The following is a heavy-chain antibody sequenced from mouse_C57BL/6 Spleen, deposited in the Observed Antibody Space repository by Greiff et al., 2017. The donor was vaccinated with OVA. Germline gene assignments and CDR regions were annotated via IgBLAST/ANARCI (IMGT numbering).Heavy chain of an antibody. CDR2: IRNKANGYST. D-gene: IGHD2-1*01. J-gene: IGHJ1*03. CDR1: GFTFTDYY. CDR3: ARYGNYGYWYFDV. V-gene: IGHV7-3*01. Sequence: EVKLVESGGGLVQPGGSLSLSCAASGFTFTDYYMSWVRQPPGKALEWLGFIRNKANGYSTEYSASVQGRFTISRDNSQSILYLQMNALRAEDSATDDCARYGNYGYWYFDVWGTGTTVTVSS.